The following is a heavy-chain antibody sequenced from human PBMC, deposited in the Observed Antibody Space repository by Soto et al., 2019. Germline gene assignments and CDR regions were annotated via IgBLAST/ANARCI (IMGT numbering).Heavy chain of an antibody. CDR3: AKSLIDSSGYYPLFDY. CDR2: ISGSGGST. D-gene: IGHD3-22*01. CDR1: GFTFSSYA. J-gene: IGHJ4*02. V-gene: IGHV3-23*01. Sequence: GGSLRLSCAASGFTFSSYAMSWVRQAPGKGLEWVSAISGSGGSTYYADSVKGRFTISRDNSKNTLYLQMNSLRAEDTAVYYCAKSLIDSSGYYPLFDYWGQGTLVTVSS.